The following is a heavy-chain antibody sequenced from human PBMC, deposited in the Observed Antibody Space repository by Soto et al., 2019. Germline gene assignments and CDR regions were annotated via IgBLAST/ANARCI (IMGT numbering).Heavy chain of an antibody. Sequence: GASGKVSCEASGYTFTSYDINWVGPATGPGVEWMGWMNPNSGNTGYAQKLQGRVTMTRNTSISTAYMELSSLRSEDTAVYYCARDVEYSSSFGAFDIWGQGTMVTVSS. V-gene: IGHV1-8*01. CDR2: MNPNSGNT. CDR3: ARDVEYSSSFGAFDI. D-gene: IGHD6-6*01. CDR1: GYTFTSYD. J-gene: IGHJ3*02.